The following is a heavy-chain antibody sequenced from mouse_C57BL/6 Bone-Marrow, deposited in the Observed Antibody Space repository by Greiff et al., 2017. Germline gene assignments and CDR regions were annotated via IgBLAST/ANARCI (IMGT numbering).Heavy chain of an antibody. CDR3: GRPRDY. CDR1: GFTFSSYG. J-gene: IGHJ4*01. V-gene: IGHV5-6*01. Sequence: EVQLVESGGDLVKPGGSLKLSCAASGFTFSSYGMSWVRQTPDKRLEWVATISSGGSYTYYPDSVKGRFTISRDNAKNTLYLQMSSLRSEDTAMXYCGRPRDYWGEGTSVTVSS. CDR2: ISSGGSYT.